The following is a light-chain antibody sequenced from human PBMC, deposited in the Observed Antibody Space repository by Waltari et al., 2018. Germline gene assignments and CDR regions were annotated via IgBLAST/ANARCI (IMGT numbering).Light chain of an antibody. CDR3: QQANNWS. CDR1: QGLPSW. CDR2: AAS. Sequence: DIQMTQTPSSVSASVGDRVTITCRAPQGLPSWIVWYQQQPGKAPRLLIYAASTLESGVPSRFSGSGSGTDFSLTISSLQIEDVGTYYCQQANNWSFGQGTKVEIK. V-gene: IGKV1D-12*01. J-gene: IGKJ1*01.